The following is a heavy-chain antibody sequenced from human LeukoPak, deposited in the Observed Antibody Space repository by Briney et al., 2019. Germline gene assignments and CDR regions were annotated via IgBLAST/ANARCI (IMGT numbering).Heavy chain of an antibody. J-gene: IGHJ4*02. CDR1: GGTFSSYA. Sequence: SVTVSFTASGGTFSSYAISWVRQAPGQGLEWMGRIIPILGIANYAQKFQGRVTITADKPTSTAYMELSSLRSEDTAVYYCARGDPATLDYWGQGTLVTVSS. V-gene: IGHV1-69*04. CDR3: ARGDPATLDY. D-gene: IGHD2-15*01. CDR2: IIPILGIA.